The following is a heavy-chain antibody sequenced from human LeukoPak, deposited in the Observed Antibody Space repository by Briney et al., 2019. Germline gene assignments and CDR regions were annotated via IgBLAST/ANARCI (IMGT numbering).Heavy chain of an antibody. Sequence: ASVKVSCKASGFDFRDYFIHWVRQAPGEGLEWMWSINPDTEDSKIAQQFQGRVTMTRDTSISTAYMELSRLRSDDTAVYYCARLDSRGGNFDYWGQGTLVTVSS. J-gene: IGHJ4*02. V-gene: IGHV1-2*02. CDR3: ARLDSRGGNFDY. CDR2: INPDTEDS. D-gene: IGHD2-15*01. CDR1: GFDFRDYF.